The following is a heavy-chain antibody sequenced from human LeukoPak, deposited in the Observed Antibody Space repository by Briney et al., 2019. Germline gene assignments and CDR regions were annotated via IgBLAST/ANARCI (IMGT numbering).Heavy chain of an antibody. D-gene: IGHD3-10*01. CDR3: AREEVLYGSGSYYNPPLVY. V-gene: IGHV3-33*01. CDR2: IWYDGSNK. J-gene: IGHJ4*02. Sequence: AGSLRLSCAASGFTFSSYGMHWVRQAPGKGLEWVAVIWYDGSNKYYADSVKGRFTISRDNSKNTLYLQMNSLRAEDTAVYYCAREEVLYGSGSYYNPPLVYWGQGTLVTVSS. CDR1: GFTFSSYG.